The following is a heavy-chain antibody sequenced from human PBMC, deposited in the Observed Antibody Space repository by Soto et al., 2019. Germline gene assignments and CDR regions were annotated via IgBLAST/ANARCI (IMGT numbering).Heavy chain of an antibody. CDR2: INPAGNVQ. CDR1: GLTFSISW. V-gene: IGHV3-7*01. CDR3: ATANTPNAFDM. J-gene: IGHJ3*02. Sequence: VQLVESGGGLVQPGESLRLSCTASGLTFSISWMTWVRQAPGVGLEWVYNINPAGNVQHYAASVRHRFTISRDNAKNSLFLQMSGLRVEDTAVYYCATANTPNAFDMCVQVTMVTVS.